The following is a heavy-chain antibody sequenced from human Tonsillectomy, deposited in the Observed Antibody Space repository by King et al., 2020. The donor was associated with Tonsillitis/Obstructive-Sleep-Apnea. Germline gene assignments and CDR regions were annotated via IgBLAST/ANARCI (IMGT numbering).Heavy chain of an antibody. V-gene: IGHV4-34*01. J-gene: IGHJ6*03. CDR2: INHSGST. Sequence: VQLQQWGAGLLKPSETLSLTCAVYGGSFSGYYWRWIRQPPGKGLEWIGEINHSGSTNYNPSLKSRVTISVDTSKNQFSLKLNSVTAADTAVYYCARGDQWLVGHYYMDVWGKGTTVTVSS. D-gene: IGHD6-19*01. CDR3: ARGDQWLVGHYYMDV. CDR1: GGSFSGYY.